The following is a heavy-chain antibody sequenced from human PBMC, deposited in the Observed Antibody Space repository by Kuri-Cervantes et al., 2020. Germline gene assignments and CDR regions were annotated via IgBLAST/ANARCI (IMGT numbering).Heavy chain of an antibody. D-gene: IGHD3-10*01. CDR1: GFTFGDYY. Sequence: GESLKISCAASGFTFGDYYMSWIRQAPGKGLEWVSYISSSGSTIYYADSVKGRFTISRDNAKNSLYLQMNSLRAEDTAVYYCARAYYGSGSYYKGYGMDVWGQGTTVTVSS. J-gene: IGHJ6*02. CDR2: ISSSGSTI. CDR3: ARAYYGSGSYYKGYGMDV. V-gene: IGHV3-11*01.